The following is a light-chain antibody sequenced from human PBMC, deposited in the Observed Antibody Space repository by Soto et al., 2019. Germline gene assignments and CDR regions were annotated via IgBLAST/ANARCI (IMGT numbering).Light chain of an antibody. V-gene: IGLV2-8*01. Sequence: QSVLTQPPSASGSPGQSVTISCTGSSSDVGGYNYVSWYQQHPGKAPKLMIYEVSKRPSGVPDRLSGPKSGNTASLTVSGLQAEDEADYYCSSYGGSNTVVFGGRTKLTVL. CDR2: EVS. CDR3: SSYGGSNTVV. CDR1: SSDVGGYNY. J-gene: IGLJ2*01.